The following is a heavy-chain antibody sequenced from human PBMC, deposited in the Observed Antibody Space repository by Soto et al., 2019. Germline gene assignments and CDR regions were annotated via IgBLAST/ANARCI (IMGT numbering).Heavy chain of an antibody. D-gene: IGHD3-22*01. J-gene: IGHJ3*02. CDR1: GGSISSGGYY. Sequence: QVQLQESGPGLVKPSQTLSLTCTVSGGSISSGGYYWSWIRQHPGKGLEWIGYIYYSGSTYYNPSLKSRVTISVDSSKNQLSLKLSSVTAADTAVYYCARRGHSRGAFDIWGQGTMVTVSS. V-gene: IGHV4-31*03. CDR3: ARRGHSRGAFDI. CDR2: IYYSGST.